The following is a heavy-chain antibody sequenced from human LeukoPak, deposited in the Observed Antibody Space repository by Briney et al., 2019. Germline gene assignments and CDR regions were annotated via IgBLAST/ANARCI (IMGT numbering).Heavy chain of an antibody. Sequence: PGGSLRLSCAASGFTFDDYAMHWVRHAPGKGLEWVSLISWDGGSTYYADSVKGRFTISRDNSKNSLYLQMNSLRAEDTALYHCAKDRDTFNSYYYGMDVWGKGTTVTVSS. CDR3: AKDRDTFNSYYYGMDV. CDR1: GFTFDDYA. V-gene: IGHV3-43D*04. CDR2: ISWDGGST. J-gene: IGHJ6*04. D-gene: IGHD3-16*01.